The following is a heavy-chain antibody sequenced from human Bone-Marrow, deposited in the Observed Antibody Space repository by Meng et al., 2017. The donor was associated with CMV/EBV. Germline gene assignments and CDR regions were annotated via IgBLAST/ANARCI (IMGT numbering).Heavy chain of an antibody. J-gene: IGHJ5*02. CDR2: MNPNSGDT. Sequence: ASVKVSCKASGYTFTNYDLNWVRQATGQGLEWMEWMNPNSGDTGYAQMFQGRVTITRNTSIITAYVELRSLKSDDTAVYYCTRYNWNYGSWDPWGQGTLVTVSS. CDR1: GYTFTNYD. D-gene: IGHD1-7*01. CDR3: TRYNWNYGSWDP. V-gene: IGHV1-8*03.